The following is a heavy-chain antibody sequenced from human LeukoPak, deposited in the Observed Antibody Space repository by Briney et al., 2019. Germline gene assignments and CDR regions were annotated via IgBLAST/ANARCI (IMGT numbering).Heavy chain of an antibody. J-gene: IGHJ3*02. D-gene: IGHD3-3*01. CDR2: ISGSGGST. V-gene: IGHV3-23*01. CDR3: AKDLYYDFWSGYLFAFDI. CDR1: GFTFSSYA. Sequence: GGSLRLSCAASGFTFSSYAMSWVRQAPGKGLEWVSAISGSGGSTYYADSVKGRFTISRDNSKNTLYLQMNSLRAEDTAVYYCAKDLYYDFWSGYLFAFDIWDQGTMVTVSS.